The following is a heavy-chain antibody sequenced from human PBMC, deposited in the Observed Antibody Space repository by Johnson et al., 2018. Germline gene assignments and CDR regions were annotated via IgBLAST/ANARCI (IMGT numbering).Heavy chain of an antibody. Sequence: VQLLESGGALVQPGGSLRLSCAASGFAFSSYALSWVRQAPGKGLEWVSVVSGVAGSTYYADSVKGRFTISRDNSKNTLYLHMNSLRADDTALYYCARDSGPGYNYAFDSGGQGTLVTVSS. CDR3: ARDSGPGYNYAFDS. D-gene: IGHD1-1*01. V-gene: IGHV3-23*01. J-gene: IGHJ4*02. CDR1: GFAFSSYA. CDR2: VSGVAGST.